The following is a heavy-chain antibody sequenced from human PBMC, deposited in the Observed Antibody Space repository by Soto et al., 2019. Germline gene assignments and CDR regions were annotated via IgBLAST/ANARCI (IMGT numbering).Heavy chain of an antibody. CDR1: GFTFDDYA. CDR2: ISWNSGRI. J-gene: IGHJ4*02. V-gene: IGHV3-9*01. CDR3: AKEQYFDFCSGQGN. D-gene: IGHD3-3*01. Sequence: EVQLVESGGGLAQPGRSLRLSCAASGFTFDDYAMHWVRQAPGRGLEWVSAISWNSGRIAYADSVKGRFTISRDNAKHSLYLQMDSLRIEDTALYYCAKEQYFDFCSGQGNWGQGTLVTVSS.